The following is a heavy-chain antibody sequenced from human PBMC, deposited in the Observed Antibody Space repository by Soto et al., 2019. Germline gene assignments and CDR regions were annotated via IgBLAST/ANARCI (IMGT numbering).Heavy chain of an antibody. CDR1: GYSFTTYW. Sequence: GESLKISCKGSGYSFTTYWIGWVRQMPGKGLEWMGIINPGDSDTRYSPSFQGQVTISADKSISTVYLQWSSLKASDTAMYYCARRQDFIGDYWGQGTLVTVSS. CDR3: ARRQDFIGDY. J-gene: IGHJ4*02. CDR2: INPGDSDT. V-gene: IGHV5-51*01.